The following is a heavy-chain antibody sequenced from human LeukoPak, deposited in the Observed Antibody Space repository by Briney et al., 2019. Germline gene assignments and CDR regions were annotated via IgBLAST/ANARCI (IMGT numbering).Heavy chain of an antibody. D-gene: IGHD3-16*02. CDR1: GGSFSGYY. V-gene: IGHV4-34*01. J-gene: IGHJ4*02. Sequence: PSETLPLTCAVYGGSFSGYYWSWIRQPPGKGLEWIGEINHSGSTNYNPSLKSRVTISVDTSKNQFSLKLSSVTAADTAVYYCAGGRVIFDYGGQGTLVTVSS. CDR3: AGGRVIFDY. CDR2: INHSGST.